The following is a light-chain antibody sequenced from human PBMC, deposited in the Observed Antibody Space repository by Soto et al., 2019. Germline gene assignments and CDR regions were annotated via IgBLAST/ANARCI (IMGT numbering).Light chain of an antibody. CDR3: LQDINYPWT. Sequence: DIQMTQSPSTLSGSVGDIVTITCRASQTISSWLAWYQQKPGKAPKFLIYDVSNLESGVPLRFSGSGSGTEFTLTISSLQPEDSATYYCLQDINYPWTFGQGSKVDI. V-gene: IGKV1-5*01. J-gene: IGKJ1*01. CDR1: QTISSW. CDR2: DVS.